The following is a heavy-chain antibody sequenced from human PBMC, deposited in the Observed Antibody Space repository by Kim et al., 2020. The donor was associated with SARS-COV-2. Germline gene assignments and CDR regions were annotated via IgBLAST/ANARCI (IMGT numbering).Heavy chain of an antibody. V-gene: IGHV3-21*01. CDR2: ISSSSSYI. Sequence: GGSLRLSCAASGFTFSSYSMNWVRQAPGKGLEWVSSISSSSSYIYYADSVKGRFTISRDNAKNSLYLQMNSLRAEDTAVYYCARAGKGLPTYYYGMDVWGQGTTVTVSS. D-gene: IGHD2-15*01. CDR3: ARAGKGLPTYYYGMDV. J-gene: IGHJ6*02. CDR1: GFTFSSYS.